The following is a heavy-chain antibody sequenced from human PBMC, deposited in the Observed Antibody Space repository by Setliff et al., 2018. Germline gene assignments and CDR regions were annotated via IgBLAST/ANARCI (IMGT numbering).Heavy chain of an antibody. CDR1: GFTFSSYW. Sequence: GGFLRLSCAASGFTFSSYWMHWVRQAPGKGLVWVSRINSDGSSTSYADSVKGRSTISRDNSKNTVYLDVNSLRAEDTAVYYCAKRGPYCSGGTCHYYFDYWGQGTLVTVS. CDR2: INSDGSST. D-gene: IGHD2-15*01. V-gene: IGHV3-74*01. J-gene: IGHJ4*02. CDR3: AKRGPYCSGGTCHYYFDY.